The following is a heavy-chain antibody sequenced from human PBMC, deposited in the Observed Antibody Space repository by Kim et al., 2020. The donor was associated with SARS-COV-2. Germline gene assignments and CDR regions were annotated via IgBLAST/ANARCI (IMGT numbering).Heavy chain of an antibody. CDR1: GFTFSDYY. CDR2: ISSSSSYT. Sequence: GGSLRLSCAASGFTFSDYYMSWIRQAPGKGLEWVSYISSSSSYTNYADSVKGRFTISRDNAKNSLYLQMNSLRAEDTAVYYCARGGGYYYDSSGYNWFDPWGQGTLVTVSS. D-gene: IGHD3-22*01. CDR3: ARGGGYYYDSSGYNWFDP. V-gene: IGHV3-11*06. J-gene: IGHJ5*02.